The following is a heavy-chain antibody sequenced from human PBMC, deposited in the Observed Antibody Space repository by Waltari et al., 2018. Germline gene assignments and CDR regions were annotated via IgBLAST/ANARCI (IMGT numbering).Heavy chain of an antibody. CDR3: ARDRGGGLYLDS. Sequence: QLQLQVYCPGLAPPSGRPSSTGVLSGASFISMYFWSWVRQSPGKGLEWIGQVTRGGGTKYSPSFASRVIMSLDTSINHFYLNMHSATAADTAVYYCARDRGGGLYLDSWGRGILVSVSP. CDR2: VTRGGGT. CDR1: GASFISMYF. J-gene: IGHJ4*02. V-gene: IGHV4-4*02. D-gene: IGHD2-15*01.